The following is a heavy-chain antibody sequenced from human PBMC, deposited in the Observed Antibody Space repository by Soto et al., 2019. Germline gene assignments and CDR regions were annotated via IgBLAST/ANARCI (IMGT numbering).Heavy chain of an antibody. V-gene: IGHV3-74*01. CDR3: ARDSCSGGTCYFGY. CDR2: INSDGTST. Sequence: PGGSLRLSCAASGITFSSYWMHWVRQAPGKGPVWVSRINSDGTSTAYADSVKGRFTISRDNAKNMVYLQMNSLRAEDTAVYYCARDSCSGGTCYFGYWGQGTLVTVSS. J-gene: IGHJ4*02. CDR1: GITFSSYW. D-gene: IGHD2-15*01.